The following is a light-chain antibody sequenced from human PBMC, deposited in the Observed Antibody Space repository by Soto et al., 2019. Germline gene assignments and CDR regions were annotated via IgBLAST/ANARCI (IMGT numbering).Light chain of an antibody. V-gene: IGKV3-15*01. CDR2: GAS. CDR3: LQFNNWSQT. CDR1: QSVSSN. Sequence: EIVMTQSPATLSVSPGERATLSCRATQSVSSNLAWYQQKPGQAPRLLIYGASTRVTGIPARFSGSGSGAEFTLTIRSLQSEVFAVYYGLQFNNWSQTFGQGDKVEI. J-gene: IGKJ1*01.